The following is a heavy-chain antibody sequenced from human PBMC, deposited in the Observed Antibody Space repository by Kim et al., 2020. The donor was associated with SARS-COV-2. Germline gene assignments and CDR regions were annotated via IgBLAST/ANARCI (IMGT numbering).Heavy chain of an antibody. V-gene: IGHV1-2*02. D-gene: IGHD3-9*01. CDR1: GYTFTGYY. CDR3: ARVGYDILTGYYTSYYYYGMDV. Sequence: ASVKVSCKASGYTFTGYYMHWVRQAPGQGLEWMGWINPNSGGTNYAQKFQGRVTMTRDTSISTAYMELSRLRSDDTAVYYCARVGYDILTGYYTSYYYYGMDVSGQGTTVTVSS. J-gene: IGHJ6*02. CDR2: INPNSGGT.